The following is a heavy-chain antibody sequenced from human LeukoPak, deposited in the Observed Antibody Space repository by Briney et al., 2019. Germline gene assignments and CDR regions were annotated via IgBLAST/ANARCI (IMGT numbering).Heavy chain of an antibody. D-gene: IGHD3-3*01. CDR2: IYTSGST. CDR3: ARDLDFWSGYDVYYYGMDV. Sequence: PSETLSLTCTVSGGSISSGSYYWSWIRQPAGKGLEWIGRIYTSGSTNYNPSLKSRVTISVDTSKNQFSLKLSSVTAADTAAYYCARDLDFWSGYDVYYYGMDVWGQGTTVTVSS. V-gene: IGHV4-61*02. CDR1: GGSISSGSYY. J-gene: IGHJ6*02.